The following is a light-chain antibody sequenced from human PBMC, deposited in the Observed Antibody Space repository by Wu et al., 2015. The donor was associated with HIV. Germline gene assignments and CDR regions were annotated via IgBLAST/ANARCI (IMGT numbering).Light chain of an antibody. CDR3: LQNYNYPLT. CDR2: GAS. V-gene: IGKV1-6*01. CDR1: QDIRSD. J-gene: IGKJ4*01. Sequence: AIQMTQSPSSLSASVGDRVIITCRASQDIRSDLGWYQQKLGKAPKLLIYGASSLQTGVPSRFSGSGSGTDLTLTISSLQPEDFATYYCLQNYNYPLTFGGGTKVEIK.